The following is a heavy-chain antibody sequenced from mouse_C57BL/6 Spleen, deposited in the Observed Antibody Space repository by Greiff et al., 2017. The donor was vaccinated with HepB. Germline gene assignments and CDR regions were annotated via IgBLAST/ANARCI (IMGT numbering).Heavy chain of an antibody. CDR1: GYTFTDYN. J-gene: IGHJ3*01. CDR2: INPNNGGT. CDR3: ARMDDRAWFAY. V-gene: IGHV1-18*01. Sequence: EVQLQQSGPELVKPGASVKIPCKASGYTFTDYNMDWVKQSHGKSLEWIGDINPNNGGTIYNQKFKGKATLTVDKSSSTAYMELRSLPSEYTAVYYCARMDDRAWFAYWGQGTLVTVSA.